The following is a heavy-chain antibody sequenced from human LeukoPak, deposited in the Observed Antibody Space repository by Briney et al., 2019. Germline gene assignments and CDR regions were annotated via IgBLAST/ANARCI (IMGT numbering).Heavy chain of an antibody. Sequence: SVKVSCKASGYTFTSYAISWVRQAPGQGLEWMGGIIPIFCTANYTQKFQGRVTITADESKSTAYMELSSLSSEDAAVYYCARWDGDYSVSDYWGQGTLVTVSS. CDR1: GYTFTSYA. J-gene: IGHJ4*02. V-gene: IGHV1-69*13. CDR3: ARWDGDYSVSDY. D-gene: IGHD4-17*01. CDR2: IIPIFCTA.